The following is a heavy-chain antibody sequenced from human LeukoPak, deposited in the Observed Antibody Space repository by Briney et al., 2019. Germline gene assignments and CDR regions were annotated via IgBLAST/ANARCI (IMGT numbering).Heavy chain of an antibody. CDR1: GFTFSSYA. J-gene: IGHJ1*01. V-gene: IGHV3-23*01. CDR3: AKSRGVASYCFDW. CDR2: ISGSGVTT. D-gene: IGHD3-9*01. Sequence: GGYLRHSRAASGFTFSSYAMSWVRQAPGKGLEWVSAISGSGVTTYFADSVKGRVSISRDNSKKTLYLQMNSLRAEDTAVYYCAKSRGVASYCFDWWGRAILVTVSS.